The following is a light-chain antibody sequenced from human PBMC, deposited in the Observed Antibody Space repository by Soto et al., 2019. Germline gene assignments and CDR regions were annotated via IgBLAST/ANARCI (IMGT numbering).Light chain of an antibody. CDR2: AAS. J-gene: IGKJ5*01. Sequence: IQMAQSPSSLSASVGDRVTITCRASQSISSYLNWYQQKPGKAPKLLIYAASSLQSGVPSRFSGSGSGTDFTLTISSLQPEDFETYYCQQSYSTPITFGQGTRLRL. V-gene: IGKV1-39*01. CDR1: QSISSY. CDR3: QQSYSTPIT.